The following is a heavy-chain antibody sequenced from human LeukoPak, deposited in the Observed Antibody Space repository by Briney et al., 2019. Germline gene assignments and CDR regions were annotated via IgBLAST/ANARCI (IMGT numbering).Heavy chain of an antibody. CDR3: ARDMCSTTCSTVGDAFDT. CDR1: GFTFGTYS. Sequence: WGSLRLSCAASGFTFGTYSMHGVRQAPGKGLEWISSISISSTYIYYADSVKGRFTISRDNAKNSLYLQMSSLRAEDTAVYYCARDMCSTTCSTVGDAFDTWGQGTMVTVSS. J-gene: IGHJ3*02. CDR2: ISISSTYI. D-gene: IGHD2-2*02. V-gene: IGHV3-21*01.